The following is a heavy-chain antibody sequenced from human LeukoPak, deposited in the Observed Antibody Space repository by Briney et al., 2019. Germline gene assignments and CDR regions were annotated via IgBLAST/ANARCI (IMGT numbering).Heavy chain of an antibody. CDR2: INPNSGGT. Sequence: GASVKVSCKASGYTFTGYYMHWVRQAPGQGLEWMGWINPNSGGTNYAQKFQGRVTMTRDTSISTAYMELSRLRSDDTAVYYCARDKGRITMVRGVIPVFDYWGQGTLVTVSS. J-gene: IGHJ4*02. CDR1: GYTFTGYY. V-gene: IGHV1-2*02. D-gene: IGHD3-10*01. CDR3: ARDKGRITMVRGVIPVFDY.